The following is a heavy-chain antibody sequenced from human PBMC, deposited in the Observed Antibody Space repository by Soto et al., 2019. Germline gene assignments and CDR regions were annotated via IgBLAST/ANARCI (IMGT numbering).Heavy chain of an antibody. CDR3: AKGRGSSGSHNFDY. V-gene: IGHV3-9*01. CDR2: ISWNSGSI. J-gene: IGHJ4*02. D-gene: IGHD3-22*01. CDR1: GFTFDDYA. Sequence: GGSLRLSCAASGFTFDDYAMHWVRQAPGKGLEWVSGISWNSGSIGYADSVKGRFTISRDNAKNSLYLQMNSLRAEDTALYYCAKGRGSSGSHNFDYWGQGTLVTVS.